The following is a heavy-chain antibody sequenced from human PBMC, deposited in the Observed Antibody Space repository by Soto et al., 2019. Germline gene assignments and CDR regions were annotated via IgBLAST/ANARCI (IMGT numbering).Heavy chain of an antibody. J-gene: IGHJ4*02. CDR1: GGTFSSYA. CDR3: ARGSIAEAGPQWFDY. V-gene: IGHV1-69*13. D-gene: IGHD6-13*01. Sequence: ASVKVSCKASGGTFSSYAISWVRQAPGQGLEWMGGIIPIFGTANYAQKFQGRVTITADESTSTAYMELSSLRSEDTAVYYCARGSIAEAGPQWFDYWGQGTLVTVSS. CDR2: IIPIFGTA.